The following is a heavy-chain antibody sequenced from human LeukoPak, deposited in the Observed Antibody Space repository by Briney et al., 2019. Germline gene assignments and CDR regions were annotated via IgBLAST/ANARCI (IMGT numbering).Heavy chain of an antibody. V-gene: IGHV3-7*01. CDR2: IKQDGSEQ. Sequence: PGGSLRLSCAASGFIFSSYWMSWVRQAPGKGLEWVANIKQDGSEQYYVDSVKGRFTISRDNAKNSLYLQMNSLRAEDTAVYYCASLSYWGQGTLVTVSP. D-gene: IGHD2/OR15-2a*01. J-gene: IGHJ4*02. CDR1: GFIFSSYW. CDR3: ASLSY.